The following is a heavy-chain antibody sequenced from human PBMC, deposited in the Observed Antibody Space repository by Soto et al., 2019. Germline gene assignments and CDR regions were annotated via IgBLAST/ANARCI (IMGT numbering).Heavy chain of an antibody. Sequence: ASVKVSCKASGGTFSNYAISWVRQAPGQGLEWMGGIILPFGTPNYAQKFQGRVTITADESMTTAYMELSGLRSEDTAVYYCASSSSWYSDAFDIWGQGTMVTVSS. CDR1: GGTFSNYA. V-gene: IGHV1-69*13. CDR2: IILPFGTP. J-gene: IGHJ3*02. CDR3: ASSSSWYSDAFDI. D-gene: IGHD6-13*01.